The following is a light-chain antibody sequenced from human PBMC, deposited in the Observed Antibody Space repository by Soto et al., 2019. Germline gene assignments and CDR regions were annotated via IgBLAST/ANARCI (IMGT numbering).Light chain of an antibody. CDR3: QQYNSYPLT. V-gene: IGKV1-5*03. Sequence: DIQMTQSPSTLSASVGDRVTITCRASQSISTLLAWYQQIPGRGPTLLIYKASTLESGVPSRFSGSGSGTEFSLTISSLQPDDSATYYCQQYNSYPLTFGQGTRLEIK. CDR1: QSISTL. J-gene: IGKJ5*01. CDR2: KAS.